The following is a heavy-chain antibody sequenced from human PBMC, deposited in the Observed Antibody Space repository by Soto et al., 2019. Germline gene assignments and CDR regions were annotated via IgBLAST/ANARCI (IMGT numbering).Heavy chain of an antibody. Sequence: QVQLVESGGGVVQPGRSLRLSCAASGFTFSSYGMHWVRQAPGKGLEWVAVISYDGSNKYYADPVKGRFTISRDNSKNTLYLQMNSLRAEDTAVYYCAKGLGGPLGFAFDIWGQGTMVTVSS. J-gene: IGHJ3*02. D-gene: IGHD3-16*01. CDR1: GFTFSSYG. CDR3: AKGLGGPLGFAFDI. V-gene: IGHV3-30*18. CDR2: ISYDGSNK.